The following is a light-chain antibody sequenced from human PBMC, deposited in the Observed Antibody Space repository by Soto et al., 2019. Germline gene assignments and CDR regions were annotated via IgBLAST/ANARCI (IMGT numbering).Light chain of an antibody. CDR2: AAS. J-gene: IGKJ1*01. V-gene: IGKV1-12*01. Sequence: DIQMTQSPSSVAASVGDRVTLTCRASQGVNRWLAWYQQKPGNAPKVLIYAASSLQSGVPSRFSGSGSGTDFTLTISSLQPEDFATYYCQQTNSFPRTFGQGTKVEI. CDR1: QGVNRW. CDR3: QQTNSFPRT.